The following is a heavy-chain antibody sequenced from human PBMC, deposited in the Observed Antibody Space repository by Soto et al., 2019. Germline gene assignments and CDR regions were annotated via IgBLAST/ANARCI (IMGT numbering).Heavy chain of an antibody. CDR1: GGSISSSSYY. CDR2: IYYSGST. V-gene: IGHV4-39*01. J-gene: IGHJ6*03. CDR3: ARGLRYYYYMDV. Sequence: SETLSLTCTVSGGSISSSSYYWGWIRQPPGKGLEWIGSIYYSGSTYYNPSLKSRVTISVDTSKNQFSLKLSSVTAADTAVYYCARGLRYYYYMDVWGNGTTVTVSS. D-gene: IGHD2-15*01.